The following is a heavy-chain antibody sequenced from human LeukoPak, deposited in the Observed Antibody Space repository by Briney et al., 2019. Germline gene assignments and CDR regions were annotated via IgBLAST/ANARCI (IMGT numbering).Heavy chain of an antibody. D-gene: IGHD7-27*01. Sequence: SETLSLTCAVYGGSFSGYYWSWIRQPPGKGLEWIGEINHSGSTNYNPSLKSRVTISVDTSKNQFSLKLSSVTAADTAVYYCASPRLGGAFDIWGQETMVTVSS. CDR2: INHSGST. V-gene: IGHV4-34*01. CDR1: GGSFSGYY. CDR3: ASPRLGGAFDI. J-gene: IGHJ3*02.